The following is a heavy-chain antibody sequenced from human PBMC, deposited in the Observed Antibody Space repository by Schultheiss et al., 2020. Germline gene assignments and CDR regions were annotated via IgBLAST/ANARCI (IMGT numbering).Heavy chain of an antibody. CDR3: ARVPAVANWAFDY. CDR1: GGSFSGYY. CDR2: INHSGST. D-gene: IGHD6-19*01. J-gene: IGHJ4*02. Sequence: SETLSLTCAVYGGSFSGYYWSWIRQPPGKGLEWIGEINHSGSTNYNPSLKSRVTISVDTSKNQFSLKLSSVTAADTAVYYCARVPAVANWAFDYWGQGTLVTVSS. V-gene: IGHV4-34*01.